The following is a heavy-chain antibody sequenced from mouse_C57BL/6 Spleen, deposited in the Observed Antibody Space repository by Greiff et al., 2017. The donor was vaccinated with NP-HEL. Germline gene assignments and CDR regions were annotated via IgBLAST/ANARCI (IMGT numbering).Heavy chain of an antibody. V-gene: IGHV5-6*01. CDR1: GFTFSSYG. CDR2: SSGGSYT. CDR3: ARHETTVVASYWYFDV. J-gene: IGHJ1*03. Sequence: EVHLVESGGDLVKPGGSLKLSCAASGFTFSSYGISSGGSYTYYPDSVKGRFTISRDNAKNTLYLQMSSLKSEDTAMYYCARHETTVVASYWYFDVWGTGTTVTVSS. D-gene: IGHD1-1*01.